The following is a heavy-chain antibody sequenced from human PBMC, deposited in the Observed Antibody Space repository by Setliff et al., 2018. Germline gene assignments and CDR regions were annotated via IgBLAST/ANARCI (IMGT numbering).Heavy chain of an antibody. CDR1: AYKFSNFW. Sequence: PGESLKISCKGSAYKFSNFWVAWVRQAPGKGLEWISSIGGSSNTIFYADSVKGRFTISRDNAKTSLSLQMNSLRAEDTAFYYCARGRPYSNINWYFDLWGRGTLVTVSS. V-gene: IGHV3-48*04. CDR3: ARGRPYSNINWYFDL. J-gene: IGHJ2*01. D-gene: IGHD6-13*01. CDR2: IGGSSNTI.